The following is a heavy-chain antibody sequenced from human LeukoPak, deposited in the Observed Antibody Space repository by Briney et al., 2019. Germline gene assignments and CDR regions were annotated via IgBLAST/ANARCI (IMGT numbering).Heavy chain of an antibody. Sequence: GGSLRLSCAASGFTFRSYAMHWVRQAPGKGLEWVAVISYDGSNKYYADSVKGRFTISRDNSKNTLYLQMNSLRAEDTAVYYCARDLHRGYSYGFDYWGQGTLVTVSS. V-gene: IGHV3-30*04. CDR3: ARDLHRGYSYGFDY. CDR1: GFTFRSYA. D-gene: IGHD5-18*01. CDR2: ISYDGSNK. J-gene: IGHJ4*02.